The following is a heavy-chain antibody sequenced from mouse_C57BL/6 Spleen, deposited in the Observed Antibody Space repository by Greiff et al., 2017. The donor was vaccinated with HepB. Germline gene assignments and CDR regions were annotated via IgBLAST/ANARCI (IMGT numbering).Heavy chain of an antibody. D-gene: IGHD1-1*01. CDR1: GFTFSSYG. V-gene: IGHV5-6*01. J-gene: IGHJ2*01. Sequence: EVKLMESGGDLVKPGGSLKLSCAASGFTFSSYGMSWVRQTPDKRLEWVATISSGGSYTYYPDSVKGRFTISRDNAKNTLYLQMSSLKSEDTAMYYCARHSDYGSSYYFDYWGQGTTLTVSS. CDR2: ISSGGSYT. CDR3: ARHSDYGSSYYFDY.